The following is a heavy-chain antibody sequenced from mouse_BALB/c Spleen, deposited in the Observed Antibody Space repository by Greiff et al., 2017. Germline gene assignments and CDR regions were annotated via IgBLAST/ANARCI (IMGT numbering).Heavy chain of an antibody. D-gene: IGHD2-1*01. V-gene: IGHV1-4*01. J-gene: IGHJ3*01. CDR1: GYTFTCYT. CDR3: ARGGNYRSWFAY. Sequence: VQVVESGAELARPGASVKMSCKASGYTFTCYTMHWVKQRPGQGLEWIGYINPSSGYTNYNQKFKDKATLTADKSSSTAYMQLSSLTSEDSAVYYCARGGNYRSWFAYWGQGTLVTVSA. CDR2: INPSSGYT.